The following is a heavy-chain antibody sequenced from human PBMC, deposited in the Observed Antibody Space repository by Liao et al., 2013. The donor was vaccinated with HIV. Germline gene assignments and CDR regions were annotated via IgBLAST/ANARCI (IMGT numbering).Heavy chain of an antibody. CDR2: ISYTGIK. V-gene: IGHV4-39*02. J-gene: IGHJ2*01. CDR1: GGSISSSASY. CDR3: ARDDSEGSDL. D-gene: IGHD2-15*01. Sequence: QLQLQESGPGRVRPSETLSLTCTVSGGSISSSASYWGWIRQPPGMGLEWIGRISYTGIKHYNPSLMSRVTISLDTSMNQFSLKVSSVTAADTAVYYCARDDSEGSDLWGRGTLVTVSP.